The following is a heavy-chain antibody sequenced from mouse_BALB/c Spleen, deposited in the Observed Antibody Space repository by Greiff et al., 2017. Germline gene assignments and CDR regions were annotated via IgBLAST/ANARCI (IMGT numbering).Heavy chain of an antibody. D-gene: IGHD2-3*01. CDR1: GYTFTSYW. J-gene: IGHJ4*01. V-gene: IGHV1-69*02. Sequence: QVQLQQPGAELVKPGASVKLSCKASGYTFTSYWMHWVKQRPGQGLEWIGEIDPSDSYTNYNQKFKGKATLTVDKSSSTAYMQLSSLTSEDSAVYYCARSPSMTLYAMDYWGQGTSVTVSS. CDR2: IDPSDSYT. CDR3: ARSPSMTLYAMDY.